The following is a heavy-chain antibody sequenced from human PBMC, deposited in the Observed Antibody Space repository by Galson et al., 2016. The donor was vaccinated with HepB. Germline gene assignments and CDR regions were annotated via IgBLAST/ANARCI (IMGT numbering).Heavy chain of an antibody. CDR3: AREGIGYNSSPDAFDI. J-gene: IGHJ3*02. D-gene: IGHD6-13*01. Sequence: SVKVSCKASGGTFSSYGVTWVRQAPGQGLEWMGEIIPIISTTKYAQNSQGRVTITADESTTTAYMELSSLRSEDTAVYYCAREGIGYNSSPDAFDIWGQGTMVTVSS. CDR2: IIPIISTT. CDR1: GGTFSSYG. V-gene: IGHV1-69*13.